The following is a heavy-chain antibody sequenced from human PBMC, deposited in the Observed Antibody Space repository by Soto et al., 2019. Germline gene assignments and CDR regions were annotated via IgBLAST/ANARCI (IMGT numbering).Heavy chain of an antibody. D-gene: IGHD3-3*01. V-gene: IGHV4-4*07. CDR3: ARELSPYYDFWSGYYPYNWFDP. J-gene: IGHJ5*02. CDR2: IYTSGST. CDR1: GGSISSYY. Sequence: SETLSLTCTVSGGSISSYYWSWIRQPAGKGLEWIGRIYTSGSTNCNPSLKSRVTMSVDTSKNQFSLKLSSVTAADTAVYYCARELSPYYDFWSGYYPYNWFDPWGQGTLVTVSS.